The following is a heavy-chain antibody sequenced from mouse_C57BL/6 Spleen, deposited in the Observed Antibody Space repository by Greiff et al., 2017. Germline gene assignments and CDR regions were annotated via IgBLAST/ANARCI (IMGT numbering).Heavy chain of an antibody. J-gene: IGHJ2*01. CDR2: ISDGGSYT. V-gene: IGHV5-4*03. D-gene: IGHD1-1*01. CDR1: GFTFSSYA. Sequence: EVQLVESGGGLVKPGGSLKLSCAASGFTFSSYAMSWVRQTPEKRLEWVATISDGGSYTYYPDNVKGRFTISRDNAKNNLYLQMSHLKSEDTAMYYCARRDYYGSLYYFDYWGQGTTLTVSS. CDR3: ARRDYYGSLYYFDY.